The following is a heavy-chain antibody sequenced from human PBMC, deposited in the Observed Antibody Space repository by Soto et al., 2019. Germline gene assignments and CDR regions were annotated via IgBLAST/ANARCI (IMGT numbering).Heavy chain of an antibody. CDR2: SRNKAQSYTT. D-gene: IGHD6-13*01. J-gene: IGHJ4*02. CDR3: VRAGMAAAGRHYFDY. Sequence: EVQLVESGGGLVQPGGSLRLSCAVSGFTFSDHYMDWVRQAPGKGLEWVGRSRNKAQSYTTEYAASVKGRFTISRDDSKNSLYLQMNSLKTEDTAVYYRVRAGMAAAGRHYFDYWGQGALVTVSS. CDR1: GFTFSDHY. V-gene: IGHV3-72*01.